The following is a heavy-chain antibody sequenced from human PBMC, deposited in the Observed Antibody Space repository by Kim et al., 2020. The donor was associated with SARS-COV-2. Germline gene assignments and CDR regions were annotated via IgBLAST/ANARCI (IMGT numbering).Heavy chain of an antibody. V-gene: IGHV1-69*13. CDR2: IIPIFGTA. CDR3: ARGNYYYGSGSPQDYYGMDV. D-gene: IGHD3-10*01. Sequence: SVKVSCKASGGTFSSYAINWVRQAPGQGLEWMGGIIPIFGTANYAQKFQGRVTITADESTSTAYMELSSLRSEDTAVYYCARGNYYYGSGSPQDYYGMDVWGQGTTVTVSS. CDR1: GGTFSSYA. J-gene: IGHJ6*02.